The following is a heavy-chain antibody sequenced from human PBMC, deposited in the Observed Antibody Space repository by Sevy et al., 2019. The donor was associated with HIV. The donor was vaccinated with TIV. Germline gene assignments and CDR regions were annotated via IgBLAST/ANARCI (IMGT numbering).Heavy chain of an antibody. V-gene: IGHV3-23*01. J-gene: IGHJ4*02. CDR2: ISGSGGST. CDR3: AKAWWIAVAGTLTFDY. Sequence: GGSLRLSCAASGFTFSSYAMSWVRQAPGKGLEWVSAISGSGGSTYYADSVKGRFTISRGNSKNTTYLQMNSLRAEDTAVYYCAKAWWIAVAGTLTFDYWGQGTLVTVSS. D-gene: IGHD6-19*01. CDR1: GFTFSSYA.